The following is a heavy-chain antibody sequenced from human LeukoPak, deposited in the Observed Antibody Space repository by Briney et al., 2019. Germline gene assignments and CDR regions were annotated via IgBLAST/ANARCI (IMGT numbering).Heavy chain of an antibody. D-gene: IGHD6-19*01. V-gene: IGHV3-9*03. Sequence: GGSLRLSCAASGFTFDDYAMHWVRQAPGKGLEWVSGISWNSGSIGYADSVKGRFTISRDNAKNSLYLQMNSLRAEDMALYYCAKGLYSSGWYAALDIWGQGTMVTVSS. CDR3: AKGLYSSGWYAALDI. CDR1: GFTFDDYA. J-gene: IGHJ3*02. CDR2: ISWNSGSI.